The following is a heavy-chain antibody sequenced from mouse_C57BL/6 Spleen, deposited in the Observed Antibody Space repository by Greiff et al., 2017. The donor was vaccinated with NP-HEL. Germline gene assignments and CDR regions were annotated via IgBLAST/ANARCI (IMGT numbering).Heavy chain of an antibody. CDR1: GYTFTDYY. D-gene: IGHD2-4*01. CDR2: INPNNGGT. Sequence: VQLQQSGPELVKPGASVKISCKASGYTFTDYYMNWVKQSHGKSLEWIGDINPNNGGTSYNQKFKGKATLTVDKSSSTAYMELRSLTSEDSAVYYSAPHLFYYDYDGGFAYWGQGTLVTVSA. CDR3: APHLFYYDYDGGFAY. J-gene: IGHJ3*01. V-gene: IGHV1-26*01.